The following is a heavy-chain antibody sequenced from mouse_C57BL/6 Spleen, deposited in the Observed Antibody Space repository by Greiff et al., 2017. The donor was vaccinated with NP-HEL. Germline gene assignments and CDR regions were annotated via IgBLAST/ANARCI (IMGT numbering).Heavy chain of an antibody. V-gene: IGHV5-6*01. CDR1: GFTFSSYG. J-gene: IGHJ4*01. CDR3: ARHGDSLYAMDY. CDR2: ISSGGSYT. D-gene: IGHD3-3*01. Sequence: EVKLMESGGDLVKPGGSLKLSCAASGFTFSSYGMSWVRQTPDKRLEWVATISSGGSYTYYPDSVKGRFTISRDNAKNTLYLQMSSLKSEDTAMYYCARHGDSLYAMDYWGQGTSVTVSS.